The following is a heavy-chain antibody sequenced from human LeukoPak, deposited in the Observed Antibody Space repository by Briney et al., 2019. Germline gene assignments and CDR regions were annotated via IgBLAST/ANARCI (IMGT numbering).Heavy chain of an antibody. D-gene: IGHD3-22*01. J-gene: IGHJ4*02. V-gene: IGHV4-59*01. CDR3: ARSPLYYDSSGYYARLDY. Sequence: SETLSLTCTVSGGSISSYYWSWTRQPPGKGLEWIGYIYYSGSTNYNPSLKSRVTISVDTSKNQFSLKLSSVTAADTAVYYCARSPLYYDSSGYYARLDYWGQGTLVTVSS. CDR2: IYYSGST. CDR1: GGSISSYY.